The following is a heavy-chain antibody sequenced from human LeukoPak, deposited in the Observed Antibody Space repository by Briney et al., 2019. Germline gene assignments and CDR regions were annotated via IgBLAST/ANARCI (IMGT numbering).Heavy chain of an antibody. D-gene: IGHD1-26*01. J-gene: IGHJ3*02. V-gene: IGHV3-7*01. CDR1: GSISSSYW. Sequence: GGSLRLSCAASGSISSSYWMTWVRQAPGKGLEWVANINQDGSVKHYVDSVKGRFTVSRDNVKNSLYLEMNSLRAEDSAVYYCSAGDVFDIWGQGTMVTVSS. CDR2: INQDGSVK. CDR3: SAGDVFDI.